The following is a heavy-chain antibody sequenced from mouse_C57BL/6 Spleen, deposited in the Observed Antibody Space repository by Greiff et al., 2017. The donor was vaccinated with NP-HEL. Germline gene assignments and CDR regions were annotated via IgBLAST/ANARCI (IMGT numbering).Heavy chain of an antibody. CDR2: IYPGDGDT. CDR3: ARGDYYGSSPVDY. D-gene: IGHD1-1*01. Sequence: VQLMESGAELVKPGASVKISCKASGYAFSSYWMNWVKQRPGKGLEWIGQIYPGDGDTNYNGKFKGKATLTADKSSSTAYMQLSSLTSEDSAVYFCARGDYYGSSPVDYWGQGTTLTVSS. J-gene: IGHJ2*01. V-gene: IGHV1-80*01. CDR1: GYAFSSYW.